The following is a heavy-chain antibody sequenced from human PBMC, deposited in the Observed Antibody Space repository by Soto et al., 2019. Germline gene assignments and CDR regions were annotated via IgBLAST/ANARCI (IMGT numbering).Heavy chain of an antibody. Sequence: PGGSLRLSCAASGFTFRTYAMSWVRQAPGKGLEWVSAISGSGGSTYYADFVKGRFTISRDNSKNTLSLQMNSLRAEDTAVYFCAKESFAARPGWFDPWGQGTLVTVSS. CDR1: GFTFRTYA. CDR3: AKESFAARPGWFDP. V-gene: IGHV3-23*01. D-gene: IGHD6-6*01. CDR2: ISGSGGST. J-gene: IGHJ5*02.